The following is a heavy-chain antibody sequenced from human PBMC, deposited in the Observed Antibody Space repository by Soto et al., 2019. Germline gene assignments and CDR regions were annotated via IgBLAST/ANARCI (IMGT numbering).Heavy chain of an antibody. CDR3: ARDPDLIEAAGNYFDY. CDR1: GFTLNTYS. CDR2: VCFDGVNK. V-gene: IGHV3-30-3*01. Sequence: GGSLRLSCSVSGFTLNTYSMHWVRQAPGKGLEWVSVVCFDGVNKHYRDSVKGRFTISRDIAKNMLYLQMTSLRLEDTALYYCARDPDLIEAAGNYFDYWGQGTLVTVSS. J-gene: IGHJ4*02. D-gene: IGHD6-13*01.